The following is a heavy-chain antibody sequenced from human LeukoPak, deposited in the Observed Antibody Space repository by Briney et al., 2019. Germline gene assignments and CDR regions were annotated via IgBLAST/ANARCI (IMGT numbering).Heavy chain of an antibody. CDR3: ARPLRVTMIRGAAFRASSDFDP. CDR1: GYTFTGYY. V-gene: IGHV1-2*02. CDR2: INPNSGGT. J-gene: IGHJ5*02. Sequence: ASVKVSCKASGYTFTGYYMHWVRQAPGQGLEWMGWINPNSGGTNYAQKFQGRVTMTRDTSISTAYMELSRLRSDDTAVYYCARPLRVTMIRGAAFRASSDFDPWGQGTLVTVSS. D-gene: IGHD3-10*01.